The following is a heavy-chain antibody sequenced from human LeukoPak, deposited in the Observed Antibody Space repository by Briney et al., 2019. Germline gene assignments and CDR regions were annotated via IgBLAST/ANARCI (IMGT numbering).Heavy chain of an antibody. Sequence: VASVNISCKASGYRFIDDYMHWVRQAPGQGLEWMGYINPRTGDTKYTQKSQGRVTMTRDTSINTAYMELSRLRSDDTAVYYCARLRAGLYDYWGQGTLVTVSS. CDR2: INPRTGDT. J-gene: IGHJ4*02. V-gene: IGHV1-2*02. CDR3: ARLRAGLYDY. CDR1: GYRFIDDY.